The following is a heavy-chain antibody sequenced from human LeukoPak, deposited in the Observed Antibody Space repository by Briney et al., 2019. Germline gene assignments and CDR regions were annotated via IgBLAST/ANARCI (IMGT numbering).Heavy chain of an antibody. CDR3: AKGSSSSRPYYFDY. CDR1: GFTFYNYA. J-gene: IGHJ4*02. Sequence: TGGSLRLSCAASGFTFYNYAMSWVRQAPGKGLEWVSAITSSGTDTFHADSVKGRFTISRDNSESTLYLQMNSLRAEDTATYYCAKGSSSSRPYYFDYWGQGTLVTVSS. V-gene: IGHV3-23*01. D-gene: IGHD6-6*01. CDR2: ITSSGTDT.